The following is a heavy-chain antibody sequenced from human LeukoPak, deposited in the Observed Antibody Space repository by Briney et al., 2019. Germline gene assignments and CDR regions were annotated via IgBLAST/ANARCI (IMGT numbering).Heavy chain of an antibody. CDR3: AKGRKARRSMIDY. Sequence: PGGSLRLSCAASGFAFSSYAMSWVRQAPGKGLEWVSAISGSGGSTYYADSVKGRFTISRDNSKNTLYLQMNSLRAEDTAVYYCAKGRKARRSMIDYWGQGTLVTVSS. CDR1: GFAFSSYA. J-gene: IGHJ4*02. CDR2: ISGSGGST. D-gene: IGHD6-6*01. V-gene: IGHV3-23*01.